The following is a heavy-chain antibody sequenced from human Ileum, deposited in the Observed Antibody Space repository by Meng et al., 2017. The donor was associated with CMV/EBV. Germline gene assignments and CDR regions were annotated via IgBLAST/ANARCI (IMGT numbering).Heavy chain of an antibody. CDR2: VYSTGST. Sequence: QLHLQESGPGLVKPSETLSLTCSVSGGYISSYYWSWIRQAPGKGLEWIGYVYSTGSTNYSPSLRSRVTISVDTSRNQFSLRLSSVTAADTAVYYCARTGRFRSYYFDYWGQGTLVTVSS. CDR1: GGYISSYY. CDR3: ARTGRFRSYYFDY. J-gene: IGHJ4*02. D-gene: IGHD1-26*01. V-gene: IGHV4-59*01.